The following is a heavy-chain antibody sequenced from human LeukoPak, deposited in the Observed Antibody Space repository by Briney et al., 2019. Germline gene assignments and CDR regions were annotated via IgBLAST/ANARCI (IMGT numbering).Heavy chain of an antibody. V-gene: IGHV1-18*01. Sequence: GASVKVSFKASGYTFTSYGISWVRQAPGQGLEWMGWISAYNGNTNYAQKLQGRVTMTTDTSTSTAYMELRSLRSDDTAVYYCARPSVGEADDAFDIWGQGTMVTVSS. D-gene: IGHD3-16*01. CDR3: ARPSVGEADDAFDI. J-gene: IGHJ3*02. CDR2: ISAYNGNT. CDR1: GYTFTSYG.